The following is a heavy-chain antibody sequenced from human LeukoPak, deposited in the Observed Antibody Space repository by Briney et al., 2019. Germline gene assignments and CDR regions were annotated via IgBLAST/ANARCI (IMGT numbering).Heavy chain of an antibody. CDR3: ARPVGAMGYYYYMDV. CDR1: GFTFSSYS. J-gene: IGHJ6*03. D-gene: IGHD1-26*01. CDR2: ISSSSTI. V-gene: IGHV3-48*01. Sequence: AGGSLRLSCAASGFTFSSYSMNWVRQAPGKGLEWVSYISSSSTIYYADSVKGRFTISRDNAKNSLYLQMNSLRAEDTAVYYCARPVGAMGYYYYMDVWGKGTTVTVSS.